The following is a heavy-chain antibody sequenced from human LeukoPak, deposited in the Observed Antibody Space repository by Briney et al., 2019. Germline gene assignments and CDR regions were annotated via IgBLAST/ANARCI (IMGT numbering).Heavy chain of an antibody. CDR3: ARESNWAYYFDY. Sequence: PSVKVSCKASGYTFNSYGINWVRQPPGQGLEWMGWSSTYNDDTKYAHKFQGRVTMTTDTSTSTAYMELRSLRSDDTAVYYCARESNWAYYFDYWGQGTLVTVSS. CDR2: SSTYNDDT. D-gene: IGHD7-27*01. CDR1: GYTFNSYG. J-gene: IGHJ4*02. V-gene: IGHV1-18*01.